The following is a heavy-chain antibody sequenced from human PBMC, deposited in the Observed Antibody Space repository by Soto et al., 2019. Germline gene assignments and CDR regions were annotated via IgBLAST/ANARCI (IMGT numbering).Heavy chain of an antibody. CDR1: GFSFDDFV. D-gene: IGHD2-21*02. V-gene: IGHV3-9*01. J-gene: IGHJ4*02. CDR3: AKGVATAVPALDY. CDR2: VSWNSGAK. Sequence: EVPLVESGGGLVQPGRSLRLSCVASGFSFDDFVMNWVRQRPGKGLEWVSSVSWNSGAKLYADSVKGRFAISRDSAKKSVYLQMNSLRPDDTAFYYCAKGVATAVPALDYWGQGTLVTVSS.